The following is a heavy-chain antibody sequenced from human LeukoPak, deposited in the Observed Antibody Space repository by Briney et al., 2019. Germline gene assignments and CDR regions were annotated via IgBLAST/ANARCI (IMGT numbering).Heavy chain of an antibody. CDR1: GYSFTSYW. D-gene: IGHD2-15*01. J-gene: IGHJ5*02. V-gene: IGHV5-51*01. CDR3: AKVVVIAVTETNWFDP. Sequence: ESLKISCQGSGYSFTSYWIGWVRQMPGKGLEWMGIIYPGDSHTRYSPSFQGQVTLSVDKSINTAYLQWNSLKASDTAMYYCAKVVVIAVTETNWFDPWGQGTLVTVSS. CDR2: IYPGDSHT.